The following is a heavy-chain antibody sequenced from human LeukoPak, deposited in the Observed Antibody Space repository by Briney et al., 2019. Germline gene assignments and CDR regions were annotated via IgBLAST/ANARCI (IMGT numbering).Heavy chain of an antibody. J-gene: IGHJ4*02. Sequence: PGGSLRLSCAASGFTFSNYAMSWVRQAPGKGLEWVSAISGSGGSTYYADSVKGRFTISRDNSKNTLYLQMNSLRAEDTAVYYCAAIAYYYVSSGCGQFDYWGQGTLVTVSS. CDR3: AAIAYYYVSSGCGQFDY. V-gene: IGHV3-23*01. D-gene: IGHD3-22*01. CDR1: GFTFSNYA. CDR2: ISGSGGST.